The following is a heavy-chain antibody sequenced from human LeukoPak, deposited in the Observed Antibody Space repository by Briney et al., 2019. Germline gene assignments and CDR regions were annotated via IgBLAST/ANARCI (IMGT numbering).Heavy chain of an antibody. CDR2: MYPNSGYT. Sequence: GASVKVSCKASGYTFTSYDINWVRQATGQGLEWMGWMYPNSGYTGYAQKFQGRVTMTRNTSISTAYMELSSLRSEDTAVYYCARGPYYYGSELPFDPWGQGTLVTVSS. J-gene: IGHJ5*02. V-gene: IGHV1-8*01. CDR1: GYTFTSYD. CDR3: ARGPYYYGSELPFDP. D-gene: IGHD3-10*01.